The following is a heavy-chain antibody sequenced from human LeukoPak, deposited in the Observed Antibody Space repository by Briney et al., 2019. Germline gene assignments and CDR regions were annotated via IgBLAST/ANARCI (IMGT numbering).Heavy chain of an antibody. CDR1: GFTFISYA. D-gene: IGHD2-15*01. Sequence: PGRSLRLSCAASGFTFISYAMHWVRQAPGKGLEWVAVISYDGSNKYYADSVKGRFTISRDNSKNTLYLQMNSLRAEDTAVYYCARDGYSDCSGGSCYLEYWGQGTLVTVSS. CDR2: ISYDGSNK. J-gene: IGHJ4*02. V-gene: IGHV3-30*04. CDR3: ARDGYSDCSGGSCYLEY.